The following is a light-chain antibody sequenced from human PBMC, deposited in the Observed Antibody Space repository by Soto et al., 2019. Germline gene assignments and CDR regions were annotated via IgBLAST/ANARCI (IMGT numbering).Light chain of an antibody. CDR2: SNN. CDR3: AAWDDSLIYV. V-gene: IGLV1-44*01. CDR1: SSNIGSNT. J-gene: IGLJ1*01. Sequence: QSVLTQPPSASGTPGQRVTISCSGSSSNIGSNTVNWYQQLPGTAPKLLIYSNNQRPSGVPDRFSGSKSGTSASLAISGLQSEDEADYYCAAWDDSLIYVLGTGTKVTVL.